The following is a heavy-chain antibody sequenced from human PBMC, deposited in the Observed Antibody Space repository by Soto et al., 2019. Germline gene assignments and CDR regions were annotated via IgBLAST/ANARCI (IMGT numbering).Heavy chain of an antibody. J-gene: IGHJ5*01. CDR2: FFYNADT. D-gene: IGHD4-4*01. V-gene: IGHV4-39*01. Sequence: SETLSLTCSVSGDSLSSSSYFWGWVRQPPGKSLEWIGTFFYNADTYYNPSLRSRVTISMDTSRNQFSLNLRSVAAADTAVYYCARHDLSNYENNWFESWGQGTLVTVSS. CDR3: ARHDLSNYENNWFES. CDR1: GDSLSSSSYF.